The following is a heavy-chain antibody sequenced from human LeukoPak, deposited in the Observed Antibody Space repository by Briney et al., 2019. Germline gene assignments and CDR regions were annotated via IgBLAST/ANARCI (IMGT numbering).Heavy chain of an antibody. J-gene: IGHJ4*02. CDR2: ISTYNANT. D-gene: IGHD3-16*02. V-gene: IGHV1-18*01. Sequence: ASVKVSCKASGYTFTSFGISWVRQAPGQGLEWMGWISTYNANTNYAQNLQGRVTMTTDTATSTSYMELRSVRSDDTAVYFCARVFSFGDYIWGSYRYYFDYWGQGTLVTVSS. CDR1: GYTFTSFG. CDR3: ARVFSFGDYIWGSYRYYFDY.